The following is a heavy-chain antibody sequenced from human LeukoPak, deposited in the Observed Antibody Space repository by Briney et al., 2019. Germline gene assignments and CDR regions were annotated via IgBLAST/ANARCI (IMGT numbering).Heavy chain of an antibody. Sequence: PSQTLSLTCAVSGGSISSGGYSWSWIRQPPGKGLEWIGYIYHSGSTYYNPSLKSRVTISVDRSKNQFSLKLSSVTAADTAVYYCARESGDGHFDYWGQGTLVTVSS. V-gene: IGHV4-30-2*01. CDR1: GGSISSGGYS. J-gene: IGHJ4*02. CDR3: ARESGDGHFDY. CDR2: IYHSGST.